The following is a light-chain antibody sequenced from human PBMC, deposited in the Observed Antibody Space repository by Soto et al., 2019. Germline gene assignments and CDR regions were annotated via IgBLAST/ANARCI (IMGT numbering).Light chain of an antibody. CDR2: GAS. V-gene: IGKV3-15*01. CDR3: QQYDKWPRT. CDR1: QSVSRK. J-gene: IGKJ1*01. Sequence: EIVMTQSPATLSVSPGERATLSCRASQSVSRKLAWYQQTRGKAPRLLIYGASTRATGVPARFSGSGSGTEFTLTISNLQSEDFAVYHCQQYDKWPRTLGQGTKVDIK.